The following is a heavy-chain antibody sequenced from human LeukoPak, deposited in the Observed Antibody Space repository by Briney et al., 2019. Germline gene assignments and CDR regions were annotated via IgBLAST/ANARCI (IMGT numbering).Heavy chain of an antibody. CDR1: GFTFEDYA. V-gene: IGHV3-43*02. J-gene: IGHJ4*02. CDR2: TSGDGVKT. CDR3: TKDRGGFGELFSDY. D-gene: IGHD3-10*01. Sequence: PGGSLRLSCAASGFTFEDYAMHWVRQAPGKGLEWLSLTSGDGVKTDYGDSVKGRFSISRDNRKNSLYLQMNSLRTEDTALYFCTKDRGGFGELFSDYWGQGALVIVSS.